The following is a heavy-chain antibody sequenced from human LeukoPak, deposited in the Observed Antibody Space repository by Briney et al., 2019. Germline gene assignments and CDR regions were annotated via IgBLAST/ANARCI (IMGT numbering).Heavy chain of an antibody. CDR2: ISGSGGST. Sequence: GGSLRLSCAASGFTFSSYAMSWVRQAPGKGLEWVSAISGSGGSTYYADSVKGRFTISRDNSKNTLYLQMNSLRAEDTAVYYCARDQSYYYDSSGYRGPFDYWGQGTLVTVSS. J-gene: IGHJ4*02. CDR3: ARDQSYYYDSSGYRGPFDY. V-gene: IGHV3-23*01. D-gene: IGHD3-22*01. CDR1: GFTFSSYA.